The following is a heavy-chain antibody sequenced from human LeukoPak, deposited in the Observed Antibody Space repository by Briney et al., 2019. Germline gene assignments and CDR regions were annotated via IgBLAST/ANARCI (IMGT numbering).Heavy chain of an antibody. J-gene: IGHJ4*02. CDR2: INHSGST. D-gene: IGHD2-15*01. CDR3: ARGFDIAPYIDY. Sequence: SETLSLTCAVYGGSFSGYYWSWIRQPPGKGLEWIGEINHSGSTNYNPSLKSRVTISVDTSKNQFSLKLRSVTAADTAVYYCARGFDIAPYIDYWGQGTLVTVSS. CDR1: GGSFSGYY. V-gene: IGHV4-34*01.